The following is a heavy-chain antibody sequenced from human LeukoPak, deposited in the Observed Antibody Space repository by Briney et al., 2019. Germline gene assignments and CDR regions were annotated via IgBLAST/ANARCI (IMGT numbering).Heavy chain of an antibody. CDR1: GFNFDRYT. D-gene: IGHD3-10*02. J-gene: IGHJ4*02. Sequence: GGSLRPSCATSGFNFDRYTIHWVRQAPGKGLEWVSLAGWAGGTTFYSDSVRGRFTISRDSGRKSVYLQMNSLTTDDTAFYFCAKELDTMFFDYWGQGALVTVSS. V-gene: IGHV3-43*01. CDR2: AGWAGGTT. CDR3: AKELDTMFFDY.